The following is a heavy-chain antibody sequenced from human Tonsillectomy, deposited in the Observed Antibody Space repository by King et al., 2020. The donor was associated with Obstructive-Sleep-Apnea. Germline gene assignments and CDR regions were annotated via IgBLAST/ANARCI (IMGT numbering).Heavy chain of an antibody. V-gene: IGHV3-7*01. J-gene: IGHJ4*02. Sequence: VQLVESGGGLVQPGGSLRLSCLASGFTFTTYWMSWCCQAPGKGLEWVAKIKKDGSGKYYLDSVKGGFTISRDNAKNSLYLQINSLRVEDTAVYYCARERGQTYCGGDCYSPHYDYWGQGTLVTVSS. CDR3: ARERGQTYCGGDCYSPHYDY. CDR1: GFTFTTYW. D-gene: IGHD2-21*02. CDR2: IKKDGSGK.